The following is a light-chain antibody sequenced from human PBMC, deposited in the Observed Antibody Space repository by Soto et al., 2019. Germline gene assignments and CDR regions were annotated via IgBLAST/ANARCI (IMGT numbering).Light chain of an antibody. CDR2: AAS. V-gene: IGKV1-6*01. J-gene: IGKJ2*01. Sequence: AIQMTQSPSSLSVSVGDRVTITCRASQDIRNDLGWYQQKPGKAPNLLIYAASSLQSGVPSRCSGSGSGTDFTLTITSLQPEDFATYYCLQDYKYPRTFGQGTKLEIK. CDR1: QDIRND. CDR3: LQDYKYPRT.